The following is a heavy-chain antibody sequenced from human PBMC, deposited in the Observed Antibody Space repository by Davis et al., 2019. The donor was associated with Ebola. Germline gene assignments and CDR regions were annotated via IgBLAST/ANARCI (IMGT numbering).Heavy chain of an antibody. V-gene: IGHV3-7*01. Sequence: GESLKISCAASGFTFSSYSMSWVRQAPGKGLEWVANIKQDGSEKYYVDSVKGRFTISRDNAKNSLYLQMNSLRAEDTAVYYCARDVATYYDFWSGYYTGWGQGTLVTVSS. CDR1: GFTFSSYS. D-gene: IGHD3-3*01. J-gene: IGHJ4*02. CDR3: ARDVATYYDFWSGYYTG. CDR2: IKQDGSEK.